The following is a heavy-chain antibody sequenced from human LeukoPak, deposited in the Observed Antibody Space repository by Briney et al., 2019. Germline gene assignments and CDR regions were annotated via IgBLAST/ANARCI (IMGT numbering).Heavy chain of an antibody. V-gene: IGHV4-4*07. Sequence: SETLSLTCTVSGGSISGYYWSWIRQPAGKGLEWIGRICTSGSTDYSPSLKSRVTMSVDTSKNQFSLRLTSVTAADTAVYYCARGGGDYGDLANDYWGQGTLVTVSA. CDR3: ARGGGDYGDLANDY. CDR1: GGSISGYY. J-gene: IGHJ4*02. CDR2: ICTSGST. D-gene: IGHD4-17*01.